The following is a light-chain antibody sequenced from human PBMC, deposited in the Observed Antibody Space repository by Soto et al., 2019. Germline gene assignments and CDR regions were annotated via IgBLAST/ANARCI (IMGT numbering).Light chain of an antibody. J-gene: IGLJ1*01. CDR1: SSDVGGYDY. Sequence: QSALTQPASVSGSPGQSITISCTGTSSDVGGYDYVSRYQQQPGKAPKLMIYDVTNRPSGVSNRFSGSKSGNTASLTISGLQAEDEADYYCSSYTITSTFYVFGTGTKLTVL. CDR2: DVT. CDR3: SSYTITSTFYV. V-gene: IGLV2-14*01.